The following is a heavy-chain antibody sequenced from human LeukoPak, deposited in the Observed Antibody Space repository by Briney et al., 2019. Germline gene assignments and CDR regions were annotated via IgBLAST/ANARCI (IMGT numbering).Heavy chain of an antibody. J-gene: IGHJ6*02. Sequence: PGGSLRLSCAASGFTLRDYWMPWVCQAPGKGLVWVSRNRCDDISTTDADSEKRRFPISSDNAKKTLYQQTNSLGVGDAAVCYCARRNDYAMDVWGQGTTVTVSS. CDR1: GFTLRDYW. V-gene: IGHV3-74*03. CDR3: ARRNDYAMDV. CDR2: NRCDDIST.